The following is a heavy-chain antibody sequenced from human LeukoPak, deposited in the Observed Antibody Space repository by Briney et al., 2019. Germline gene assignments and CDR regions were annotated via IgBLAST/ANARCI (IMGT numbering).Heavy chain of an antibody. J-gene: IGHJ6*02. CDR2: IYYSGST. CDR1: GGSISSSSYY. D-gene: IGHD2-15*01. V-gene: IGHV4-39*07. Sequence: SETLSLTCTVAGGSISSSSYYWGWIRQPPGKGLEWIGSIYYSGSTYYNPSLKSRVTISVDTSKHQFSLKLSSVTAADTAVYYCASTRPGGLLLDYSYYSGMDVWGQGTTVTVSS. CDR3: ASTRPGGLLLDYSYYSGMDV.